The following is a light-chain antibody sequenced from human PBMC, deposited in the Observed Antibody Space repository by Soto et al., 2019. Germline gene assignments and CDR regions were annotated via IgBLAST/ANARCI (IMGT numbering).Light chain of an antibody. CDR3: QQYYITPCT. V-gene: IGKV4-1*01. J-gene: IGKJ2*02. Sequence: IVMTQSPDSLAVSLGERATINCKSSQTVLFSSNNKNYLAWYQQKPGQSPKLLISWASTRETGVPDRFSGSGSGTDFSLTISSLQAEDVAVYYCQQYYITPCTFGQGTKLEIK. CDR2: WAS. CDR1: QTVLFSSNNKNY.